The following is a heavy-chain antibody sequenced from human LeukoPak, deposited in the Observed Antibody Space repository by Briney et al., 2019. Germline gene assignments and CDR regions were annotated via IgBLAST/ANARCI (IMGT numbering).Heavy chain of an antibody. CDR3: AGYSSSWYYFDY. D-gene: IGHD6-13*01. J-gene: IGHJ4*02. Sequence: SETLSLTCTVSGGSISSSSYYWGWIRQPPGKGLKWIGNIYYSGSTYYNAPLKSRVTISVDTSKNQFSLKLSSVTAADTAVYYCAGYSSSWYYFDYWGQGTLVTVSS. CDR1: GGSISSSSYY. CDR2: IYYSGST. V-gene: IGHV4-39*01.